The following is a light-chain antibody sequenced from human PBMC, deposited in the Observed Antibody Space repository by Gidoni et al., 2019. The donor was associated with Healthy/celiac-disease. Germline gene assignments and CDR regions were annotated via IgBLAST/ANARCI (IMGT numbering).Light chain of an antibody. CDR3: QQYNNWPQT. CDR1: QSVSSN. CDR2: GAS. J-gene: IGKJ1*01. V-gene: IGKV3-15*01. Sequence: EIVLTQSPATLSVSPGERATLSCRASQSVSSNLAWYQHKPGQAPRRLIYGASTRATGIPAGFSGSGSGTECTLTISSLQSEDFAVYYCQQYNNWPQTFGQGTKLEIK.